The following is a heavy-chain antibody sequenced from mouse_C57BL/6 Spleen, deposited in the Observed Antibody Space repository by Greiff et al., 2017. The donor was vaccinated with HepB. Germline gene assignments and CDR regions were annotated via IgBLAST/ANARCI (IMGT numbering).Heavy chain of an antibody. CDR2: ISNGGGST. Sequence: EVQVVESGGGLVQPGGSLKLSCAASGFTFSDYYMYWVRQTPEKRLEWVAYISNGGGSTYYPDTVKGRFTISRDNAKNTLYLQMSRLKSEDTAMYYCARHEWLLRGWYFDVWGTGTTVTVSS. V-gene: IGHV5-12*01. J-gene: IGHJ1*03. CDR1: GFTFSDYY. CDR3: ARHEWLLRGWYFDV. D-gene: IGHD2-3*01.